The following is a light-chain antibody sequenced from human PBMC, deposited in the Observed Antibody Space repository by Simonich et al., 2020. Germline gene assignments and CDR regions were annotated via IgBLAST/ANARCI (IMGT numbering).Light chain of an antibody. CDR3: QQYYSTPYT. J-gene: IGKJ2*01. V-gene: IGKV1-12*01. Sequence: DIQMTQSPSSVSASVGDRVTITFRASQGISSWLAWYQQKPGKAPKLLISAASSLQSGVPSRFSGSGSGTDFTLTISSLQAEDVAVYYCQQYYSTPYTFGQGTKLEIK. CDR2: AAS. CDR1: QGISSW.